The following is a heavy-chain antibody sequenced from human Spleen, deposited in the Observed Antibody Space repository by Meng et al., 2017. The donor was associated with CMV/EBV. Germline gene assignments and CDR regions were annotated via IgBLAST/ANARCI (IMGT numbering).Heavy chain of an antibody. D-gene: IGHD1-7*01. CDR3: ASNLYNLDYDY. V-gene: IGHV3-30*07. CDR2: LSYDGSDR. J-gene: IGHJ4*02. Sequence: GESLKISCAASGFTFKTFAVHWVRLARVAILSYDGSDRYCADSVQGRFTISRDNSKNTLYLQMNSLRAEDTAVYYCASNLYNLDYDYWGQGTLVTVSS. CDR1: GFTFKTFA.